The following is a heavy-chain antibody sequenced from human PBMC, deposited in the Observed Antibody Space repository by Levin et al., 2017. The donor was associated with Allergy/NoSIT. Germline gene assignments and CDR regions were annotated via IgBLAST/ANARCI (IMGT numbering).Heavy chain of an antibody. D-gene: IGHD6-13*01. Sequence: PGGSLRLSCAASGFTFSSYGMHWVRQAPGKGLEWVAVISYDGSNKYYADSVKGRFTISRDNSKNTLYLQMNSLRAEDTAVYYCAKDPLGSSSWIYYYYYYYMDVWGKGTTVTVSS. CDR2: ISYDGSNK. CDR3: AKDPLGSSSWIYYYYYYYMDV. V-gene: IGHV3-30*18. CDR1: GFTFSSYG. J-gene: IGHJ6*03.